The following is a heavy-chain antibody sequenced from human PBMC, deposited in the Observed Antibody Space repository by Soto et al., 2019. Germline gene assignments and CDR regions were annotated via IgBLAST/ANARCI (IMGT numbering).Heavy chain of an antibody. J-gene: IGHJ5*02. V-gene: IGHV3-23*01. CDR3: ARDAVVVVPAVIRNWFDP. CDR1: GFTFSSYG. D-gene: IGHD2-2*01. CDR2: ISGFGDST. Sequence: QTGGSLRLSCAASGFTFSSYGMHWVRQAPGKGLEWVSGISGFGDSTYYADSVKGRFTISRDNSENTLYLQMNSLRAEDTAVYFCARDAVVVVPAVIRNWFDPWGQGTQVTVSS.